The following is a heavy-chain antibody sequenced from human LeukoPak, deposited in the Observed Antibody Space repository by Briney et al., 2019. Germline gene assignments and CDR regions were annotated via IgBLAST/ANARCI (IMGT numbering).Heavy chain of an antibody. Sequence: ASVKVSCKASGYTFTGYYMHWVRQAPGQGLEWMGWINPNSGGTNYAQEFQGRVTMTRDTSISTAYMELSRLRSDDTAVYYCARQLRSFGFDPWGQGTLVTVSS. J-gene: IGHJ5*02. CDR1: GYTFTGYY. D-gene: IGHD1-26*01. CDR2: INPNSGGT. V-gene: IGHV1-2*02. CDR3: ARQLRSFGFDP.